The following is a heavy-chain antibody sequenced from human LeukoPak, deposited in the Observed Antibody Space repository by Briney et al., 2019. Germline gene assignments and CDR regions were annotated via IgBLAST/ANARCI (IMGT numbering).Heavy chain of an antibody. CDR3: AKRPSDYGDYVSYFDY. CDR1: GFTFSSYA. V-gene: IGHV3-23*01. Sequence: GGSLRLSCAASGFTFSSYAMSWVRQAPGKGLEWVSAISGSGGSTYYADSVKGRFTISRDNSKDTLYLQMNSLRDEDTAVYYCAKRPSDYGDYVSYFDYWGQGTLVTVSS. CDR2: ISGSGGST. D-gene: IGHD4-17*01. J-gene: IGHJ4*02.